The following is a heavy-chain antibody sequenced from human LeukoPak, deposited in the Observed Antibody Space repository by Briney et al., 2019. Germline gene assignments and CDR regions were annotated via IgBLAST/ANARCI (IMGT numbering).Heavy chain of an antibody. Sequence: GGSLRLSCAASGFTFSSYAMSWVRQAPVKGLAWVSGISGSGDNTYYADSVKGRFTISRDNSKNTLYVQVNSLGTEDTAAYYCAKGSYYDSSGSFYFDYWGQGTLVTVTS. J-gene: IGHJ4*02. CDR2: ISGSGDNT. CDR1: GFTFSSYA. CDR3: AKGSYYDSSGSFYFDY. D-gene: IGHD3-22*01. V-gene: IGHV3-23*01.